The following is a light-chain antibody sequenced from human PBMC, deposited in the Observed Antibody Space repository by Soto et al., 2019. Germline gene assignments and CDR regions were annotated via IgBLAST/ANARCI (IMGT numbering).Light chain of an antibody. CDR2: AAS. V-gene: IGKV1-39*01. J-gene: IGKJ1*01. Sequence: DIQITQPPSSRSASVGGGVSITCLASQSISSYLNWYQQKPGKAPKLLIYAASSLQSGVPSRFSGSGSGTDFTLTISSLQPEDFATYYCQQSYSTPRTCGQGTKVDIK. CDR3: QQSYSTPRT. CDR1: QSISSY.